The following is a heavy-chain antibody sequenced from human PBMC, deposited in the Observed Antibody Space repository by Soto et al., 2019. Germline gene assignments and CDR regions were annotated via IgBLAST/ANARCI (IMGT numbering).Heavy chain of an antibody. V-gene: IGHV3-74*01. CDR2: INSDGSST. Sequence: EVQLVESGGGLVQPGGSLRLSCAASGFTLSSYWMHWVRQAPGKGLVWVSRINSDGSSTSYADSVKGRFTISRDNAKNTLYLQMNSLRAEDTAVYSCARDPGTGYYDSSGYYYDWGQGTLVTVSS. J-gene: IGHJ4*02. CDR1: GFTLSSYW. CDR3: ARDPGTGYYDSSGYYYD. D-gene: IGHD3-22*01.